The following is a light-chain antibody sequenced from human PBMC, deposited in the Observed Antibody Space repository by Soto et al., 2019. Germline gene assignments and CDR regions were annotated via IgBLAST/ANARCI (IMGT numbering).Light chain of an antibody. Sequence: QSALTQPPSASGSPGQSVTISCTGTSNDVGGYNFVSWFQQHPGKAPKLMIYEVSQRPSGVPDRFSGSKSGNTASLTVSGLQAEDDADYYCSSLGVFGTGTKVTVL. CDR3: SSLGV. CDR1: SNDVGGYNF. J-gene: IGLJ1*01. CDR2: EVS. V-gene: IGLV2-8*01.